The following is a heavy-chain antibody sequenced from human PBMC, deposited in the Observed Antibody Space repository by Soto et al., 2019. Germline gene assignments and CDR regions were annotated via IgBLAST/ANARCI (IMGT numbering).Heavy chain of an antibody. CDR3: AKEIAVAGDFDY. CDR2: ISSDGNTK. CDR1: GFTFNNYG. Sequence: GGSLRLSCVASGFTFNNYGIHWVRQAPGKGLEWVTVISSDGNTKYYADSVKGRFTISRDNSKNTLYLQMDSLRPEETAVYYCAKEIAVAGDFDYWGHGTLVTVSS. V-gene: IGHV3-30*18. D-gene: IGHD6-19*01. J-gene: IGHJ4*01.